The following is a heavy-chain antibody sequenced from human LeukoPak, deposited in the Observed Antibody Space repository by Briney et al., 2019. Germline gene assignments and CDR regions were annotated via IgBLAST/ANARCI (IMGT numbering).Heavy chain of an antibody. Sequence: PSETLSLTCAVYGGSFSGYYWSWIRQPPGKGLEWIGSIYYSGSTYYNPSLKSRVTISVDTSKDQFSLKLTSVTAADTAVYYCARHEPPTTVTIDYWGQGTLVTVSS. CDR2: IYYSGST. J-gene: IGHJ4*02. V-gene: IGHV4-34*01. CDR1: GGSFSGYY. CDR3: ARHEPPTTVTIDY. D-gene: IGHD4-17*01.